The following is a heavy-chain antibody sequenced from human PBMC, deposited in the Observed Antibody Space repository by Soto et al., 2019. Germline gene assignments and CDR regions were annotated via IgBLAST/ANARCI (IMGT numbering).Heavy chain of an antibody. J-gene: IGHJ4*02. V-gene: IGHV1-18*01. CDR3: ARVLEYSSSSPPVPYDY. CDR1: GYTFTSYG. CDR2: ISAYNGNT. D-gene: IGHD6-6*01. Sequence: GASVKVSCKASGYTFTSYGISWVRQAPGQGLEWMGWISAYNGNTNYAQKLQGRVTMTTDTSTSTAYMELRSLRSDDTAVYYCARVLEYSSSSPPVPYDYWGQGTLVTVSS.